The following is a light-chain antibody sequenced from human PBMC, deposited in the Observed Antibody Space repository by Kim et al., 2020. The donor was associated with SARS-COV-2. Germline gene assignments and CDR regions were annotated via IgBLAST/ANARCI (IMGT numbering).Light chain of an antibody. CDR1: RTNNSATYY. V-gene: IGLV1-40*01. J-gene: IGLJ2*01. CDR3: QSYDNSRSGHVV. Sequence: VVTSCTGGRTNNSATYYALCYQQLPGTAPHLLIYGNSNRPSGGPARFSGAKSGTSASLAITGLQAEDEADYYCQSYDNSRSGHVVFGGGTQLTVL. CDR2: GNS.